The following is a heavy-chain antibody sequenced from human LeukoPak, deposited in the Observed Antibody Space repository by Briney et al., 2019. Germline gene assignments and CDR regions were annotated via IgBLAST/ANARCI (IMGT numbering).Heavy chain of an antibody. CDR2: ISSNGGST. D-gene: IGHD2-21*02. CDR1: GFTFSSYG. V-gene: IGHV3-64*01. CDR3: ARLIAARPVVTAIPV. Sequence: PAGGSLRLSCATSGFTFSSYGMHWVRQAPGKGLEYVSAISSNGGSTYYANSVKGRFTISRDNSKNTLYLQMGSLRAEDMAVYYSARLIAARPVVTAIPVWGQGTLVTVSS. J-gene: IGHJ4*02.